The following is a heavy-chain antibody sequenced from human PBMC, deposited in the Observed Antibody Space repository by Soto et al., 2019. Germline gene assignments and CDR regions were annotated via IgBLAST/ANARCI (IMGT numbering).Heavy chain of an antibody. CDR1: GFTVSNNY. CDR3: GARPGGGGY. Sequence: EVQLVESGGGLIQPGGSLRLSCAVSGFTVSNNYMSWVRQAPGKGLEGVSVIYSGGYTAYGDSVKGRFTISRDNSKNTLYFQMKSLRAGAPALYYWGARPGGGGYWGQGTLVTVSS. CDR2: IYSGGYT. D-gene: IGHD3-10*01. J-gene: IGHJ4*02. V-gene: IGHV3-53*01.